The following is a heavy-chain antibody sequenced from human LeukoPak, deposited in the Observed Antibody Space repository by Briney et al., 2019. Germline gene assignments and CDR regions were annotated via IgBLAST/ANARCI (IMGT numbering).Heavy chain of an antibody. CDR3: ARVPLWFGEFTTYYFDY. D-gene: IGHD3-10*01. CDR1: GGSFSGYY. V-gene: IGHV4-34*01. Sequence: SETLSLTCAVYGGSFSGYYWSWIRQPPGKGLEWIGEINHSGSTNYNPSLKSRVTISVDTSKNQFSLKLSSVTAADTAVYYCARVPLWFGEFTTYYFDYWGQGTLATVSS. J-gene: IGHJ4*02. CDR2: INHSGST.